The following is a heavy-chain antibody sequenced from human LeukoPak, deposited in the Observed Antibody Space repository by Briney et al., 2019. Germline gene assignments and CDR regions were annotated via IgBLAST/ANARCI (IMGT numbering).Heavy chain of an antibody. CDR3: TTDRAAVLWFGDPLSDPHPGSGVRDY. D-gene: IGHD3-10*01. Sequence: RGSLRLSCAASGFTVSRNYMSWVRPAPGTGLEWVSVIYSGGSTYSANSVKGRFTISRDDSKNTLYLQMNSLKTEDTAVYYCTTDRAAVLWFGDPLSDPHPGSGVRDYWGQGTLVTVSS. CDR2: IYSGGST. J-gene: IGHJ4*02. CDR1: GFTVSRNY. V-gene: IGHV3-66*01.